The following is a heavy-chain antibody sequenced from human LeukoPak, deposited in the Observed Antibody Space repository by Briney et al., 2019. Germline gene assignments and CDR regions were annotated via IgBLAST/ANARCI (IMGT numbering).Heavy chain of an antibody. Sequence: GGSLRLSCAASGFTFSDYYMRWVRQAPGKGVEWVSYISSSGSNIYYADCVKGRFTISRDNAKTSLYLQMNSLRAEDTAVYYCAREGVVVVPAAYHYYYMDVWGKGTTVTVSS. CDR2: ISSSGSNI. CDR1: GFTFSDYY. J-gene: IGHJ6*03. V-gene: IGHV3-11*01. D-gene: IGHD2-2*01. CDR3: AREGVVVVPAAYHYYYMDV.